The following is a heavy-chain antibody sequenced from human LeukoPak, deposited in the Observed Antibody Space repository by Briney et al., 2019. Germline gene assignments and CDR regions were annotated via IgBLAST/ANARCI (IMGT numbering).Heavy chain of an antibody. CDR3: AREITTNGGRYFDY. D-gene: IGHD7-27*01. CDR2: ISSSSSSI. V-gene: IGHV3-21*01. Sequence: GGSLRLSCAASGFTFSVYNMNWVRQAPGKGLEWVSSISSSSSSIYYADSVKGRFTMSRDNTRNSLYLQMNSLRAEDTAVYSCAREITTNGGRYFDYWGQGTLVTVSS. J-gene: IGHJ4*02. CDR1: GFTFSVYN.